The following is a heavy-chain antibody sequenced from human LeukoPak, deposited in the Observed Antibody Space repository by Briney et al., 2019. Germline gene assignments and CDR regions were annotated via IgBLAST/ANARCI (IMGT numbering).Heavy chain of an antibody. CDR3: ARVIAAAGTNWFDP. CDR1: GFTLNSYS. CDR2: ISSSGSYI. J-gene: IGHJ5*02. Sequence: GGCLRLSCAASGFTLNSYSMHWVPQDPGKGLEWGLYISSSGSYIYYADSVKGRFTISRDNAKNSLYLQMNSLRAEDTAVYHCARVIAAAGTNWFDPWGQGTLVTVSS. D-gene: IGHD6-13*01. V-gene: IGHV3-21*01.